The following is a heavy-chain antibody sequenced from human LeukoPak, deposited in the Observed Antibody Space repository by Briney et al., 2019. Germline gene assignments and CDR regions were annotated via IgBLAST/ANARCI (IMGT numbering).Heavy chain of an antibody. Sequence: GESLRISCKASGYSFTNYWISWVRQMPGKGLEWMGRIDPSDSNTNYSPSLQGHVTISADKSINTAYLQWSSLKASGTAMYYCTRLSYYGSGLLDYWGQGTRVTVSS. CDR1: GYSFTNYW. D-gene: IGHD3-10*01. J-gene: IGHJ4*02. CDR3: TRLSYYGSGLLDY. CDR2: IDPSDSNT. V-gene: IGHV5-10-1*01.